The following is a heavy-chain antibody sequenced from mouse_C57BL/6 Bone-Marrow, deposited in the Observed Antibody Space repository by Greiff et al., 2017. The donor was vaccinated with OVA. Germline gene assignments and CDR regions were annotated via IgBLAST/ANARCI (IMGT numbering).Heavy chain of an antibody. CDR3: ARHGYDFFAY. V-gene: IGHV5-9*01. Sequence: EVMLVESGGGLVKPGGSLKLSCAASGFTFSSYTMSWVRQTPEKRLEWVATISGGGGNTYYPDSVKGRFTISRDNAKNTLYLQMSSLRAEDTALYYCARHGYDFFAYWGQGTLVTVSA. CDR1: GFTFSSYT. D-gene: IGHD2-4*01. CDR2: ISGGGGNT. J-gene: IGHJ3*01.